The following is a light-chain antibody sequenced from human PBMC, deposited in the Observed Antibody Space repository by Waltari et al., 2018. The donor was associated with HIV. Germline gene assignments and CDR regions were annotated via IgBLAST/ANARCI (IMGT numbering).Light chain of an antibody. CDR1: QSVSRY. CDR2: GAS. V-gene: IGKV1-39*01. J-gene: IGKJ2*01. Sequence: IQMTQSPSSLSASVGDRVTITCRASQSVSRYLNWYQHKPGKPPKLVIYGASNLQAGVPSRFSGSGSGTDFTLTIISLQPEDFATYYCQQSYLTYTFGQGTKLQI. CDR3: QQSYLTYT.